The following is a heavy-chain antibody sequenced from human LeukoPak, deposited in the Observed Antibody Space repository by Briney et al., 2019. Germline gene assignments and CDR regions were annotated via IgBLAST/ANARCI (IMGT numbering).Heavy chain of an antibody. CDR2: IYYSGST. V-gene: IGHV4-39*01. J-gene: IGHJ6*03. Sequence: PSETLSLTCTVSGGSISSSSYYWGWIRQPPGKGLEWIGSIYYSGSTYYNPSLKSRVTISVDTSKNQFSLKLSSVTAADTAVYYCASVSHLWFGELLLYYYMDVWGKGTTVTISS. CDR3: ASVSHLWFGELLLYYYMDV. CDR1: GGSISSSSYY. D-gene: IGHD3-10*01.